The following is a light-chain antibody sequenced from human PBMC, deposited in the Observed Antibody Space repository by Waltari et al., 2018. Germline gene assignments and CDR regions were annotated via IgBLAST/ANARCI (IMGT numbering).Light chain of an antibody. V-gene: IGKV1-9*01. CDR2: TSS. CDR1: QDFNTY. CDR3: QQHNTFPDT. Sequence: QLTQSPFSLSASVGARVNSPCRASQDFNTYLAWYQLRPGKAPKLLISTSSTLQPGVPSRFSGSGSGPDFTLTITSLQPEDLATYCCQQHNTFPDTFGQGTKLEIK. J-gene: IGKJ2*01.